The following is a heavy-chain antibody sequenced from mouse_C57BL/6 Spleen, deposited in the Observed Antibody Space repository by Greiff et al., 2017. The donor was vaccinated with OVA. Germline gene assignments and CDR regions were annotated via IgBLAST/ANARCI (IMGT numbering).Heavy chain of an antibody. CDR2: ISNGGGSN. J-gene: IGHJ4*01. CDR3: ARRTGQRGYYYAMDY. V-gene: IGHV5-12*01. D-gene: IGHD3-1*01. CDR1: GFTFSDYY. Sequence: EVKVVESGGGLVQPGGSLKLSCAASGFTFSDYYMYWVRQTPEKRLEWVAYISNGGGSNYYPDTVKGRFTISRDNAKNTLYLQMSRLKSEDTAMYYCARRTGQRGYYYAMDYWGQGTSVTVSS.